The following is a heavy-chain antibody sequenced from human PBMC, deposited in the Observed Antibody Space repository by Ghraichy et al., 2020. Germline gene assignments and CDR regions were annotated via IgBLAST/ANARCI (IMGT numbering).Heavy chain of an antibody. D-gene: IGHD1-26*01. J-gene: IGHJ4*02. Sequence: GGSLRLSCSASGFTFDRYSMNWVRQAPGKGLEWVSYISSSSTSRKYADSVKGRFTISRDNAKNSLWLQMHSLRDDDTAMYYCARVGYSGSPLGWGQGTMVTVSS. CDR3: ARVGYSGSPLG. CDR1: GFTFDRYS. V-gene: IGHV3-48*02. CDR2: ISSSSTSR.